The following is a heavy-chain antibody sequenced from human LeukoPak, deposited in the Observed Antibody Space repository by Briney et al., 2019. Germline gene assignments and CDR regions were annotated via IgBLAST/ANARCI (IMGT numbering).Heavy chain of an antibody. D-gene: IGHD3-22*01. CDR3: AKDGDSSGYYWDS. CDR2: IRYDGSTK. V-gene: IGHV3-30*02. CDR1: GFTFSGYG. J-gene: IGHJ4*02. Sequence: GGSLRLSCAASGFTFSGYGMHWVRQAPGKGLEWVAFIRYDGSTKSYTDSVKGRFTISRDNSKNTLYLQMNTLRTEDTAVYFCAKDGDSSGYYWDSWGQGTLVTVSS.